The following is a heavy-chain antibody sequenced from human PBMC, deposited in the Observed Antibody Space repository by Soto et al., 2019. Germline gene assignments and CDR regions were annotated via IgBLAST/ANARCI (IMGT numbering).Heavy chain of an antibody. CDR2: INPNSGGT. J-gene: IGHJ6*03. CDR1: GYTFTGYY. D-gene: IGHD2-15*01. Sequence: QVQLVQSGAEVKKPGASVKVSCKASGYTFTGYYMHWVRQAPGQGLEWMGWINPNSGGTNYAQKFQGWVTMTRDTSISTAYMELSRLRSDDTAVYYCAREKLSYCSGGSCYRYYYMDVWGKGTTVTVSS. V-gene: IGHV1-2*04. CDR3: AREKLSYCSGGSCYRYYYMDV.